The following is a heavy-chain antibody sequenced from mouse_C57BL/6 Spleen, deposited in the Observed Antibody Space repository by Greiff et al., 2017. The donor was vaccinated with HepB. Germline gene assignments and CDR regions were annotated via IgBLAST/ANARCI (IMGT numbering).Heavy chain of an antibody. CDR2: INPNNGGT. J-gene: IGHJ2*01. V-gene: IGHV1-26*01. D-gene: IGHD2-2*01. CDR1: GYTFTDYY. CDR3: ARGVTTEGNYFDY. Sequence: VQLQQSGPELVKPGASVKISCKASGYTFTDYYMNWVKQSHGKSLEWIGDINPNNGGTSYNQKFKGKATLTVDKSSSTAYMELRSLTSEDSAVYYCARGVTTEGNYFDYWGQGTTLTVSS.